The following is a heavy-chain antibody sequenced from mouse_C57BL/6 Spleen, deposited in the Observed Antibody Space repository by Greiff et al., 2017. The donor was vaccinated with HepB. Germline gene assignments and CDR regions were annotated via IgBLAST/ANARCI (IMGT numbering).Heavy chain of an antibody. J-gene: IGHJ4*01. CDR3: AREITTVVPYYAMDY. V-gene: IGHV5-17*01. CDR2: ISSGSSTI. CDR1: GFTFSDYG. Sequence: EVQVVESGGGLVKPGGSLKLSCAASGFTFSDYGMHWVRQAPEKGLEWVAYISSGSSTIYYADTVKGRFTISRDNAKNTLFLQMTSLRSEDTAMYYCAREITTVVPYYAMDYWGQGTSVTVSS. D-gene: IGHD1-1*01.